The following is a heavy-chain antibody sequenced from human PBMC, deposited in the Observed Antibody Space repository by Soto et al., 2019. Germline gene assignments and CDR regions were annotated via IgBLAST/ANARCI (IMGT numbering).Heavy chain of an antibody. CDR3: ARGGFEVPADPFGDF. D-gene: IGHD2-2*01. J-gene: IGHJ4*02. CDR2: ISAYNGNT. V-gene: IGHV1-18*01. CDR1: GYTFTSYG. Sequence: QVQLVQSGAEVKKPGASVKVSCKASGYTFTSYGISWVRQAPGQGLEWMGWISAYNGNTNYAQKLQGRVTMTTDTSTSTADMELRSRTSDDTAVYYCARGGFEVPADPFGDFWGQGTLVPVSS.